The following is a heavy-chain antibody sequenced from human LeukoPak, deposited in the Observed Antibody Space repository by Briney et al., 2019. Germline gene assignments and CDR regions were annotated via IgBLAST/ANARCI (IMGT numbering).Heavy chain of an antibody. D-gene: IGHD6-13*01. CDR3: AREPAGYVDY. J-gene: IGHJ4*02. V-gene: IGHV3-23*01. Sequence: GGSLRLSCVASGFTFSSFAMNWVRQAPGMGLEWVAVITTNGRSTSYADSVKGRFTISRDNSKNTLYLQMNNLRAEDTALYYCAREPAGYVDYWGQGILVTVSS. CDR1: GFTFSSFA. CDR2: ITTNGRST.